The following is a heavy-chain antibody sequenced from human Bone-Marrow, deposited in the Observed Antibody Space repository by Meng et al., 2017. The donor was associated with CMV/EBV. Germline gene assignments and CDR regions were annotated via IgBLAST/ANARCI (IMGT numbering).Heavy chain of an antibody. CDR3: ASSRPRSPFDP. CDR2: INPSGGST. V-gene: IGHV1-46*01. CDR1: GGTFSSYA. J-gene: IGHJ5*02. Sequence: ASVKVSCKASGGTFSSYAISWVRQAPGQGLEWMGIINPSGGSTSYAQKFQGRVTMTRDTSTSTVYMELSSLRSEDTAVYYCASSRPRSPFDPWGQGTLVTVSS. D-gene: IGHD2-2*01.